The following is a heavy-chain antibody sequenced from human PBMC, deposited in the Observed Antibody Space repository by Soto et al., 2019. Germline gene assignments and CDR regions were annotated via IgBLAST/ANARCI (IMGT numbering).Heavy chain of an antibody. CDR2: IGASGDNT. CDR3: AKDSKRIAAAVVPFDI. CDR1: GFTFSGFA. V-gene: IGHV3-23*01. Sequence: GGSLRLSCAASGFTFSGFAISWVRQAPGKRLEWVSTIGASGDNTYYADSVRGRFTISRDNSKNTLYLQMNSLRAEDTAIYYCAKDSKRIAAAVVPFDIWGQGTMVTVSS. J-gene: IGHJ3*02. D-gene: IGHD6-13*01.